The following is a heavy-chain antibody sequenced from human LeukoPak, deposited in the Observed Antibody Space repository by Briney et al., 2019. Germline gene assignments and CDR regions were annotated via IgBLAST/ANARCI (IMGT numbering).Heavy chain of an antibody. CDR1: GGSISPYY. J-gene: IGHJ6*03. CDR3: ARAFYPGYYSYMAV. V-gene: IGHV4-59*01. CDR2: IYYSGST. D-gene: IGHD3-3*02. Sequence: EASETLSLTCTVSGGSISPYYWSWIRQPPGKGLEWIGYIYYSGSTNYNPSLKSRVTISVDTSKNQFSLKLSSVTAADTAVYYCARAFYPGYYSYMAVWGKGTTVTVSS.